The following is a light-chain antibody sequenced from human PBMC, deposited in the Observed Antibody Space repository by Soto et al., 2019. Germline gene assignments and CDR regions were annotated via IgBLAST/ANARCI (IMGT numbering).Light chain of an antibody. CDR3: QSYDSSLSGVV. J-gene: IGLJ2*01. V-gene: IGLV1-40*01. Sequence: QSVLTQPPSVSGAPGQRVTISCTWSSSNIGAGYDVHWYQQLPGTAPKLLIYGNSNRPSGVPDRFSGSKSGTSASLATTGLQAEDEADYYCQSYDSSLSGVVFGGGTKVTVL. CDR1: SSNIGAGYD. CDR2: GNS.